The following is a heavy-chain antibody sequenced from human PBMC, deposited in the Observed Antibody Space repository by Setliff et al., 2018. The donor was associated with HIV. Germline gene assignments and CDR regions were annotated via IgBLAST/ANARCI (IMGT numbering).Heavy chain of an antibody. D-gene: IGHD3-10*01. J-gene: IGHJ1*01. CDR3: AQAQTSFSGSYYQYLPH. CDR1: GFTFSSYA. Sequence: GGSLRLSCAASGFTFSSYAMSWVRQTPGKGLEWVSFISSSAGSTYYSDSVKGRFTISRDNSKNTLCLRMNSLRAEDPAVYYCAQAQTSFSGSYYQYLPHWGQGTLVTVSS. V-gene: IGHV3-23*01. CDR2: ISSSAGST.